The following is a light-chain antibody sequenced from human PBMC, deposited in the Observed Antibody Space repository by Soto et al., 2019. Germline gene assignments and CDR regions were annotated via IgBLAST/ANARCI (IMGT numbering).Light chain of an antibody. V-gene: IGLV1-40*01. Sequence: QSVLTQPPSVSGAPGQRVTISCTGSSSNIGAGYYVHWYQQLPGTAPQLLIYGNIKRPSGVPDRFSGSESGTSASLAITGLQAEDEADYYCQSYDSSLSVVFGGGTKLTVL. CDR3: QSYDSSLSVV. CDR2: GNI. J-gene: IGLJ2*01. CDR1: SSNIGAGYY.